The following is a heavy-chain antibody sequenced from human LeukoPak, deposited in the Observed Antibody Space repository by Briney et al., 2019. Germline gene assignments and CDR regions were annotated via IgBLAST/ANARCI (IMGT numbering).Heavy chain of an antibody. CDR3: ARGSNYMDV. CDR2: IYSGGST. Sequence: GGSLRLSCAASGFNVSSSYISWVRQFPGGRLEWLSVIYSGGSTYYIDSVKGRFTISRDNSKNTLFLQMSSLRVEDTAMYYCARGSNYMDVWGKGTTVTVSS. D-gene: IGHD3-10*01. J-gene: IGHJ6*03. V-gene: IGHV3-53*01. CDR1: GFNVSSSY.